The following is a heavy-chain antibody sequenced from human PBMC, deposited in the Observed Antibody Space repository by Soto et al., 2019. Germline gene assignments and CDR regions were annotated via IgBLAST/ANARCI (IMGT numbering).Heavy chain of an antibody. Sequence: PSETLSLTCAVSGASVRSYHWSWIRQAAGKGLEWIGRVQMSGTTNYNPSLKTRVTMSLDTSRNEVSLTMTSVTAADTAVYFCAKDRSTMRWSDPWGKGILVTVSS. CDR3: AKDRSTMRWSDP. D-gene: IGHD1-1*01. V-gene: IGHV4-4*07. CDR2: VQMSGTT. J-gene: IGHJ5*02. CDR1: GASVRSYH.